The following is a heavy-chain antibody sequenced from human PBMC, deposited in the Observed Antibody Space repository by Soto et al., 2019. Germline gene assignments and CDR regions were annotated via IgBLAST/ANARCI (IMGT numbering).Heavy chain of an antibody. CDR1: GGSISSYF. J-gene: IGHJ4*02. CDR2: IYSSGST. Sequence: SETLSLTCTVSGGSISSYFWSCIRQPAGKGPEWIGRIYSSGSTNYNPSLKSRVTMSVDTSKNQFSLRLSSVTAADTAVYYCAREARGQFDYWGQGTQVTVSS. V-gene: IGHV4-4*07. CDR3: AREARGQFDY.